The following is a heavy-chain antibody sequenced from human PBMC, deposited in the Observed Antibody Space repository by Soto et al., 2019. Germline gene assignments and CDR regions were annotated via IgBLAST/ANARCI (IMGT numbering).Heavy chain of an antibody. CDR1: GASISSGGYY. J-gene: IGHJ5*02. CDR3: AREPSP. V-gene: IGHV4-31*03. CDR2: IYYSGST. Sequence: QVQLQESGPGLVKPSQTLSLTCTVSGASISSGGYYWGWIRQHPGKGLEWIGYIYYSGSTYYNPSLTSRVAISVDTSKNQSSLKLSSVTAADTAVYYCAREPSPWGQGTLVTVSS.